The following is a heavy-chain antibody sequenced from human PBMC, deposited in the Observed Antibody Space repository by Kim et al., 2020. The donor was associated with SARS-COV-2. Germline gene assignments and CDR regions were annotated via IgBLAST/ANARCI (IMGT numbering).Heavy chain of an antibody. D-gene: IGHD5-12*01. CDR3: ARDRGYGHHAY. V-gene: IGHV4-30-2*01. CDR1: GGSISSGDDS. J-gene: IGHJ4*02. Sequence: SETLSLTCAVSGGSISSGDDSWSWIRQPPGKGLEWIGYIYHSGRAFYNPSLKSRVAMSVDTSVDQFSLTLTSVTAADTAVYYCARDRGYGHHAYWGQGTLVTVSS. CDR2: IYHSGRA.